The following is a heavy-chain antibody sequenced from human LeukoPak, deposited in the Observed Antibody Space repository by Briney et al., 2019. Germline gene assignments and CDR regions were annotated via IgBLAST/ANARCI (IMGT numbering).Heavy chain of an antibody. J-gene: IGHJ3*02. V-gene: IGHV1-18*01. Sequence: ASVKVSCKASGYTFTSYGISWVRQAPGQGLERMGWISAYNGNTNYAQKLQGRVTMTTDTSTSTAYMELRSLRSDDTAVYYCARELSSSWYSAFDIWGQGTMVTVSS. CDR1: GYTFTSYG. D-gene: IGHD6-13*01. CDR2: ISAYNGNT. CDR3: ARELSSSWYSAFDI.